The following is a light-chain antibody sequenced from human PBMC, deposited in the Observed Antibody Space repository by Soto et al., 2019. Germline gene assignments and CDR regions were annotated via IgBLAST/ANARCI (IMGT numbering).Light chain of an antibody. CDR3: AAWDDASYV. V-gene: IGLV1-44*01. CDR1: SSNIGRNT. J-gene: IGLJ1*01. Sequence: QPVLTQPPSASGTPGQRVIISCSGSSSNIGRNTVNWYQQLPGTAPRLLIYTNDQRPSGVPDRFSGSKSGTSASLAISGLQSEDEADYYCAAWDDASYVFGTGTKVTVL. CDR2: TND.